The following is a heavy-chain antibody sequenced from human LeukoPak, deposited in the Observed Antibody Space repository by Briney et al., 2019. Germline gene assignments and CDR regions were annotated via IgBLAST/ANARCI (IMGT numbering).Heavy chain of an antibody. Sequence: ASETLSLTCAVSGGSISSGGYSWSWLRQPPGKGLEWIGYIYHSGSTYYNPSLKSRVTISVDRSKNQFSLKLSSVTAADTAVYYCARGYGSGSYYNADNWFDPWGQGTLVTVSS. V-gene: IGHV4-30-2*01. D-gene: IGHD3-10*01. CDR3: ARGYGSGSYYNADNWFDP. CDR1: GGSISSGGYS. J-gene: IGHJ5*02. CDR2: IYHSGST.